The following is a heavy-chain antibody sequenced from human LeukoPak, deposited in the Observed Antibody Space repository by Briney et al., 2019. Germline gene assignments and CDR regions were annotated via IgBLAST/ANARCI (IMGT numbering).Heavy chain of an antibody. J-gene: IGHJ4*02. CDR3: AKDRTYSGYDALDH. Sequence: PGGSLRLSCAASGFTFDDYSMHWVRQAPGRGLEWVAGISWNSGSAGYADSVNGRFTISRDNAKKSLFLQMNSLRTEDTALYYCAKDRTYSGYDALDHWGQGTLVTVSS. CDR2: ISWNSGSA. V-gene: IGHV3-9*01. D-gene: IGHD5-12*01. CDR1: GFTFDDYS.